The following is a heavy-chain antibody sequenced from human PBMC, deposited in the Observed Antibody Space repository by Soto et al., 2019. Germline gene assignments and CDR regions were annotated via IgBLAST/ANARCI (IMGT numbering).Heavy chain of an antibody. J-gene: IGHJ6*02. V-gene: IGHV1-2*02. CDR3: ATPNPYYYDSSGPNLYYYYGMDV. Sequence: ASVKVSCKASGYTFTGYYMHWVRQAPGQGLEWMGWINPNSGGTNYAQKFQGRVTMTRDTSISTAYMELSRLRSDDTAVYYCATPNPYYYDSSGPNLYYYYGMDVWGQGTTVTVSS. CDR1: GYTFTGYY. D-gene: IGHD3-22*01. CDR2: INPNSGGT.